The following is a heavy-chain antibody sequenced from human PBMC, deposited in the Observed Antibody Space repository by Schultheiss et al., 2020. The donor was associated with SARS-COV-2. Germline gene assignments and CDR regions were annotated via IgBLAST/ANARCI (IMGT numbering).Heavy chain of an antibody. D-gene: IGHD3-3*01. V-gene: IGHV3-21*05. CDR2: ISSSSSYI. CDR3: AREEYYGGAFDI. CDR1: GFTFSSYA. J-gene: IGHJ3*02. Sequence: GGSLRLSCAASGFTFSSYAMHWVRQAPGKGLEWVSYISSSSSYIYYADSVKGRFTISRDNAKNSLYLQMNSLRAEDTAVYYCAREEYYGGAFDIWGQGTMVTVSS.